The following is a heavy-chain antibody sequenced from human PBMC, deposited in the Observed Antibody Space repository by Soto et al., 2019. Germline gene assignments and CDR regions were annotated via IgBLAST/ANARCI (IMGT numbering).Heavy chain of an antibody. D-gene: IGHD3-10*01. CDR1: GGSINSYW. CDR2: VYSSGTT. CDR3: ARDIGSNAYGEGY. V-gene: IGHV4-4*07. Sequence: SETLSLTCSVSGGSINSYWWSWIRQPAGKGLEWIGRVYSSGTTDYNPSLNSRATMSVETSKNQFSLKLSSLTAADTAVYYCARDIGSNAYGEGYWGQGIQVTVSS. J-gene: IGHJ4*02.